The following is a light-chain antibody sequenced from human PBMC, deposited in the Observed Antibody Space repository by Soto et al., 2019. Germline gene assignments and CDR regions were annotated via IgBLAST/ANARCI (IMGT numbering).Light chain of an antibody. CDR3: QKYDSAPWT. Sequence: DIQMTQSPSSLSASVGDRVTITCRASQDISNYLAWYQQKPGRVPKFLIYGASTLQSGVPSRFSGSGSGTDFTLTTSSLQPEDVGSYYCQKYDSAPWTFGQGTKVDIK. V-gene: IGKV1-27*01. CDR2: GAS. CDR1: QDISNY. J-gene: IGKJ1*01.